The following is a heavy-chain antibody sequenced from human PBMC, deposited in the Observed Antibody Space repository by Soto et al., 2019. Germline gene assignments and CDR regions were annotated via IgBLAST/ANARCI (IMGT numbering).Heavy chain of an antibody. CDR2: ISGSGGST. J-gene: IGHJ5*02. CDR3: AKVENNWNDVAGYSWFDP. CDR1: GFTFSSYA. D-gene: IGHD1-1*01. Sequence: PGGSRRRSCAASGFTFSSYAMSWGGQAPGKGLEWVSAISGSGGSTYYADSVKGRFTISRDNSKNTLYLQMNSLRAEDTAVYYCAKVENNWNDVAGYSWFDPWGQGTLVTVSS. V-gene: IGHV3-23*01.